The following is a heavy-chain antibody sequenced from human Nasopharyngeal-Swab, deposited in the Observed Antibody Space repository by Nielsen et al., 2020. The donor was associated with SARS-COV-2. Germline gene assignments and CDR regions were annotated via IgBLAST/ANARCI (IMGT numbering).Heavy chain of an antibody. J-gene: IGHJ6*02. V-gene: IGHV1-18*01. Sequence: ASVKVSCKASGGTFSSYAISRVRQAPGQGLEWMGWISAYNGNTNYAQKLQGRVTMTTDTSTSTAYMELRSLRSDDTAVYYCARELDRTVSGYYYAYYYYGMDVWGQGTTVTVSS. CDR3: ARELDRTVSGYYYAYYYYGMDV. CDR1: GGTFSSYA. CDR2: ISAYNGNT. D-gene: IGHD3-22*01.